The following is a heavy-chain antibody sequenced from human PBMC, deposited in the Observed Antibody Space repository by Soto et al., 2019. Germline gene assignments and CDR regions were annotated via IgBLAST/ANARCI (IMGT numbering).Heavy chain of an antibody. CDR2: IYPGDSDT. Sequence: GESLKISCKGSGYSFTSYWIGWVRQMPGKGLEWMGIIYPGDSDTRYSPSFQGQVTISADKSISTAYLQWSSLKASDTAMYYCARPAFGTVTMGAFDIWGQGTMVTVSS. CDR3: ARPAFGTVTMGAFDI. D-gene: IGHD4-4*01. V-gene: IGHV5-51*01. J-gene: IGHJ3*02. CDR1: GYSFTSYW.